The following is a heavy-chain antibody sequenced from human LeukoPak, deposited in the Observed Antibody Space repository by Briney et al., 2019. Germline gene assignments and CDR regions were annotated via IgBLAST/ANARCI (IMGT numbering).Heavy chain of an antibody. CDR3: ARGPMSAGSSGYYFYYFDY. D-gene: IGHD3-22*01. Sequence: GGSLRLSCAASGFTFSSYWMSWVRQAPGKGLEWVANTKQDGSEKYYVDSVKGRFTISRDNAKNSLYLQMNSLRAEDTAVYYCARGPMSAGSSGYYFYYFDYWGQGTLVTVSS. J-gene: IGHJ4*02. CDR2: TKQDGSEK. V-gene: IGHV3-7*01. CDR1: GFTFSSYW.